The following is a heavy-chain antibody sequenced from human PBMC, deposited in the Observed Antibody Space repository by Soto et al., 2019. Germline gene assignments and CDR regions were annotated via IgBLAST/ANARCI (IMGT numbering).Heavy chain of an antibody. Sequence: GASVKPSCKVCGYTLTELSMHCVRQAPGKGLEWMGGFDPEDGETIYAQKFQGRVTMTEDTSTDTAYMELSSLRSEDTAVYYCATAAQYYHTGDYNYWGQGTLVTVSS. CDR3: ATAAQYYHTGDYNY. CDR2: FDPEDGET. J-gene: IGHJ4*02. CDR1: GYTLTELS. V-gene: IGHV1-24*01. D-gene: IGHD4-17*01.